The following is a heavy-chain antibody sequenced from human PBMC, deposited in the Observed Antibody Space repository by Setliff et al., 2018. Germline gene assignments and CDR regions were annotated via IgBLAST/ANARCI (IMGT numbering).Heavy chain of an antibody. CDR1: GYIFTSYG. J-gene: IGHJ4*02. CDR3: AIDSVVRGFINGDSFDY. CDR2: FDPEEGER. V-gene: IGHV1-24*01. Sequence: ASVKVSCKASGYIFTSYGFSWVRQAPGEGLEWIGGFDPEEGERIYAPRLQGRVTMTEDTSSDTAYMELSSLRPEDTAVYYCAIDSVVRGFINGDSFDYWGQGTLVTVSS. D-gene: IGHD3-10*01.